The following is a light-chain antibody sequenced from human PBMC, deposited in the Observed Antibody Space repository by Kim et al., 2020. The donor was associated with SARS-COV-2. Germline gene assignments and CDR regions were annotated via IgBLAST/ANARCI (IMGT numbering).Light chain of an antibody. CDR3: QQSYSTIT. Sequence: DIQMTQSPSSLSASVGDRVTITCRASQSISNYLNWYQQKPGKAHNLLIYAASSLQSGVPSRFSGSGSGTDFTLTISSLQPEDFATYYCQQSYSTITFGQGTRLEIK. CDR1: QSISNY. CDR2: AAS. J-gene: IGKJ5*01. V-gene: IGKV1-39*01.